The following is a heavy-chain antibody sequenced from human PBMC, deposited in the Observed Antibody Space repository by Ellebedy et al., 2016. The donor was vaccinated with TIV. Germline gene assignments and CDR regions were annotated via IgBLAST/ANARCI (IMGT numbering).Heavy chain of an antibody. CDR2: ISSSSSTI. D-gene: IGHD6-13*01. CDR3: ARIHIAAVNEAENFDY. J-gene: IGHJ4*02. CDR1: GFTFSTYS. V-gene: IGHV3-48*02. Sequence: GESLKISCAASGFTFSTYSMNWVRQAPGKGLKWVSYISSSSSTIYYADSVKGRFTISRDNAKNSLYLQMNSLRDEDTAVYYCARIHIAAVNEAENFDYWGQGTLVTVSS.